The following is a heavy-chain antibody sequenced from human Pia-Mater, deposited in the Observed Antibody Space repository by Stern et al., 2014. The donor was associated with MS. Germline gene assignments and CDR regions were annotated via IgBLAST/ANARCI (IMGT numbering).Heavy chain of an antibody. CDR3: AEHSDGFWGGPGGMDV. D-gene: IGHD3-3*01. V-gene: IGHV3-30*18. CDR1: GFTFSSYG. CDR2: ISYDGSNK. Sequence: VQLVESGGGVVQPGRSLRLSCAASGFTFSSYGTHWVRQAPGKGLEWGATISYDGSNKYYADSVKGRFTISRDNYKNTLYLQMNSLRAEDTAVYYCAEHSDGFWGGPGGMDVWGQGTTVTVSS. J-gene: IGHJ6*02.